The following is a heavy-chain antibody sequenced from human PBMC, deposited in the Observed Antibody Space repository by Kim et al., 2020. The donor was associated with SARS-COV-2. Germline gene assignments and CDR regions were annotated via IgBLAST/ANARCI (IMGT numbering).Heavy chain of an antibody. V-gene: IGHV4-34*01. CDR3: ARGTRQWLSRHYYYYMDV. CDR2: INHSGST. Sequence: SETLSLTCAVCGGSFSGYYWSWIRQPPGKGLEWIGEINHSGSTNYNPSLKSRVTISVDTSKNQFSLKLSSVAAADTAVYYCARGTRQWLSRHYYYYMDVWGKGTTVTVSS. J-gene: IGHJ6*03. CDR1: GGSFSGYY. D-gene: IGHD6-19*01.